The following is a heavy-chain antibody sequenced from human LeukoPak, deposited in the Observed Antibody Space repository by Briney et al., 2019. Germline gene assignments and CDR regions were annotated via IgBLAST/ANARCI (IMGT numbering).Heavy chain of an antibody. Sequence: GGSLRLSCAASGFTFSDYAMHWVRQAPGKGLEWVAIISYDGSNKYFADSVKGRFTISRDNSKNTLYLQMNSLRAEDAAVYYCARETYSSFDSWGQGALVTVSS. V-gene: IGHV3-30*01. D-gene: IGHD6-13*01. J-gene: IGHJ4*02. CDR1: GFTFSDYA. CDR3: ARETYSSFDS. CDR2: ISYDGSNK.